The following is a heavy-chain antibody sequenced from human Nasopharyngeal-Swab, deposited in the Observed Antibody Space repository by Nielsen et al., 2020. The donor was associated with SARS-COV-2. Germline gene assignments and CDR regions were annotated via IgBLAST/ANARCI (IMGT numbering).Heavy chain of an antibody. Sequence: GESMKISCAASGFTFSTYAMYWVSQPPAKGLGWVSIISGSGGSTYYADSVKGRFTISRDNSKNTLYLQMNSLRAEDTAVYYCAKRDDYYESSGLGDWGQGTLVTVSS. V-gene: IGHV3-23*01. CDR1: GFTFSTYA. D-gene: IGHD3-22*01. CDR2: ISGSGGST. CDR3: AKRDDYYESSGLGD. J-gene: IGHJ4*02.